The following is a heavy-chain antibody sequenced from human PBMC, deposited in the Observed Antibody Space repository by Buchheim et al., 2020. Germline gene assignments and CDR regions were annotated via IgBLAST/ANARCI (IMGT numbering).Heavy chain of an antibody. CDR1: GFTFGIYW. CDR3: AMSTDYYSD. D-gene: IGHD2-21*02. CDR2: INGDGRNT. J-gene: IGHJ4*02. Sequence: EVQLVESGGGLVQPGGSLRLSCAASGFTFGIYWMHWVRQTPGKGLVWVSRINGDGRNTDYADSVKGRFTISRDNAENTSYLQMNSLRAEDTAVYYCAMSTDYYSDWGQGT. V-gene: IGHV3-74*01.